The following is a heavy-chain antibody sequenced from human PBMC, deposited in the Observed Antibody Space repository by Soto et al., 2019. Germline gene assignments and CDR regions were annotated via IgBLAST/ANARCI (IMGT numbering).Heavy chain of an antibody. CDR2: IIPILGIA. CDR1: GGTFSSYT. V-gene: IGHV1-69*02. Sequence: SVKVSCKAYGGTFSSYTISSVRQAPGQGLEWMGRIIPILGIANYAQKFQGRVTITADKSTSTAYMELSSLRSEDTAVYYCARYSASDAFDIWGQGTMVTVSS. CDR3: ARYSASDAFDI. J-gene: IGHJ3*02. D-gene: IGHD1-26*01.